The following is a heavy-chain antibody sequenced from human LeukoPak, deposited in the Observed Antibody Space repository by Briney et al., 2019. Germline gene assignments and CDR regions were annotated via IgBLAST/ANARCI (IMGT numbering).Heavy chain of an antibody. CDR2: IYYSGST. V-gene: IGHV4-59*12. CDR3: ARAGWFGELYGPLDY. Sequence: PSETLSLTCTVSGGSISSYYWSWIRQPPGKGLEWIGYIYYSGSTNYNPSLKSRVTISVDPSKNQFSLKMSSVTAADTAVYFCARAGWFGELYGPLDYWGQGTLVTVSS. J-gene: IGHJ4*02. CDR1: GGSISSYY. D-gene: IGHD3-10*01.